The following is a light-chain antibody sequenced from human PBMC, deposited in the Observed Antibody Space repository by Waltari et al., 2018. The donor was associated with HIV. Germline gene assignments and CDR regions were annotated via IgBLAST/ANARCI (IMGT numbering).Light chain of an antibody. CDR3: QQRSDWPPT. V-gene: IGKV3-11*01. CDR1: QSVGSY. J-gene: IGKJ1*01. Sequence: EIVLTQSPATLSLSPGERATLSCRASQSVGSYLGWYQQKPGQAPRLLIYDASNRATVIPARFSGIGSGTDFTLTISSLEPEDFAVYYCQQRSDWPPTFGQGTKVEIK. CDR2: DAS.